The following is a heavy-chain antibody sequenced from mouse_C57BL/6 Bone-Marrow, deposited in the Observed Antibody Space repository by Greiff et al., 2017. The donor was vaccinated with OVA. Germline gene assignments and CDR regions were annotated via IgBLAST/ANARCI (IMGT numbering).Heavy chain of an antibody. CDR2: IDPNSGGT. J-gene: IGHJ4*01. CDR3: ARGANWDAMDY. V-gene: IGHV1-72*01. CDR1: GYTFTSYW. D-gene: IGHD4-1*01. Sequence: VQLQQPGAELVKLSCKASGYTFTSYWMHWVKQRPGRGLEWIGRIDPNSGGTKYNEKFKSKATLTVDKPSSTAYMQLSSLTSEDSAVYYCARGANWDAMDYWGQGTSVTVSS.